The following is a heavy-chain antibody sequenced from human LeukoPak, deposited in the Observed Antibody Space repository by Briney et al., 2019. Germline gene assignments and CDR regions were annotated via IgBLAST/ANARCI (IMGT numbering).Heavy chain of an antibody. Sequence: GESLKISCKGSGCSFTSYWIGWVRQMPGKGLEWMGIIYPGDSDTRYSPSFQGQVTISADKSISTAYLQWSSLKASDTARYYCARNSGDCSGGSCSNWFDPWGQGTLVTVSS. D-gene: IGHD2-15*01. CDR2: IYPGDSDT. J-gene: IGHJ5*02. CDR3: ARNSGDCSGGSCSNWFDP. CDR1: GCSFTSYW. V-gene: IGHV5-51*01.